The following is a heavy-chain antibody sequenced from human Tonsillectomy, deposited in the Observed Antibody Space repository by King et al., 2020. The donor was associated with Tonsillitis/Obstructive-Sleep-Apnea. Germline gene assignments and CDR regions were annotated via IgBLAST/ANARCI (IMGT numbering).Heavy chain of an antibody. J-gene: IGHJ6*03. D-gene: IGHD4-17*01. CDR1: GFTFSSSA. CDR2: ISGSGGTT. CDR3: AKHLTASVTLGYYFYMDV. V-gene: IGHV3-23*04. Sequence: VQLVESGGGLVQPGGSLRLSCAASGFTFSSSAMTWVRQATGKGLEWVSYISGSGGTTYYADSVRGRFTIHRDNSKNTLSLKMNSRSAEDTSIYYCAKHLTASVTLGYYFYMDVWGKGTTVTVSS.